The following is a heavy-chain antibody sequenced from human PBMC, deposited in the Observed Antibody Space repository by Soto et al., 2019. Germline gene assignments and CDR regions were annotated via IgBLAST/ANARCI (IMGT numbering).Heavy chain of an antibody. Sequence: SETLSLTCAVSGGSISISDWWSWVRQPPGKGLEWIGEIHYSGSTNYNPSLKSRVTISLDKSKSQFSLKLSSVTAADSAVYYCARHLSSSGYPIFSDSWGLGTLVTVSS. V-gene: IGHV4-4*02. J-gene: IGHJ4*02. CDR3: ARHLSSSGYPIFSDS. D-gene: IGHD3-22*01. CDR2: IHYSGST. CDR1: GGSISISDW.